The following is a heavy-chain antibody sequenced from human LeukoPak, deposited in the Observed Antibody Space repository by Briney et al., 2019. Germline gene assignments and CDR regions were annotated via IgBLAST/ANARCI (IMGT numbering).Heavy chain of an antibody. Sequence: GGSLRLSCAASGFTFDDYAMHWVRQAPGKGLEWVSGITWNSGSIAYAGPVKGRFTISRDNGKNSLYLQMTSLRAEDTALYYCAKAMGGSYFLAFDVWGQGTVVTVSS. V-gene: IGHV3-9*01. D-gene: IGHD1-26*01. CDR1: GFTFDDYA. J-gene: IGHJ3*01. CDR3: AKAMGGSYFLAFDV. CDR2: ITWNSGSI.